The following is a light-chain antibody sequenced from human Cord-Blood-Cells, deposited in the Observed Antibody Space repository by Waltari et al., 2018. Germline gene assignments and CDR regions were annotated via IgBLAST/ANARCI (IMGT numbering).Light chain of an antibody. CDR3: LLSYSGARV. Sequence: QAVVTQEPSLTVSPGGTVTLTCGSSTGAVTSGHYPYWFQQKPGQAPRTLIYATSNNHSWTPARFSGSLLGGKAALTLSGAQPEDEAEYYCLLSYSGARVFGGGTKLTVL. J-gene: IGLJ3*02. CDR1: TGAVTSGHY. V-gene: IGLV7-46*01. CDR2: ATS.